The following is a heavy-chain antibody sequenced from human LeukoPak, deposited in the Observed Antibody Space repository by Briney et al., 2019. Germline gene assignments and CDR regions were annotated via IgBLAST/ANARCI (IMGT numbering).Heavy chain of an antibody. CDR1: GGSISSSSYY. Sequence: SETLSLTCTVSGGSISSSSYYWGWIRQPPGKGLEWIGSIYYSGSTYYNPSLKSRVTISVDTSKNQFSLKLSSVTAADTAVYYCARDARYYYDSSGYYFWKEGAAFDIWGQGTMVTVSS. D-gene: IGHD3-22*01. J-gene: IGHJ3*02. CDR2: IYYSGST. CDR3: ARDARYYYDSSGYYFWKEGAAFDI. V-gene: IGHV4-39*07.